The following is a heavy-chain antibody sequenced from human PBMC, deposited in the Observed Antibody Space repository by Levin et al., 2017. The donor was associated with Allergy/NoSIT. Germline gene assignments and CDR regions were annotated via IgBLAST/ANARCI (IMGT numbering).Heavy chain of an antibody. CDR2: IWFDESVI. D-gene: IGHD2-21*01. J-gene: IGHJ4*02. CDR3: ARRGDSKSWLDY. Sequence: GGSLRLSCAASGFTFSNRGMHWVRQPPGKGLEWVAVIWFDESVINYADSVRGRFTISRDNSRNTLYLQMNNLRAEDTAVYYCARRGDSKSWLDYWGQGALVTVSS. CDR1: GFTFSNRG. V-gene: IGHV3-33*01.